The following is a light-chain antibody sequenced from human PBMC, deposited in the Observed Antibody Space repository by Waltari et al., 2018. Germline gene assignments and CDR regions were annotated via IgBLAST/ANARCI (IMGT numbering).Light chain of an antibody. CDR2: DAS. J-gene: IGKJ2*01. Sequence: RATLSCRASQTVRTFLAWYQQKPGQAPRLLIFDASSRATGIPAKFRGSGSGTDFTLTVSNLEPEDFAVYYCQQRSNWPYTFGQGTRVDIK. CDR3: QQRSNWPYT. CDR1: QTVRTF. V-gene: IGKV3-11*01.